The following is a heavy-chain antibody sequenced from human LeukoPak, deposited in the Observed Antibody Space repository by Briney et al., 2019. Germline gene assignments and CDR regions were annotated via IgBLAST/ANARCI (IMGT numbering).Heavy chain of an antibody. CDR1: GFTVSSNY. J-gene: IGHJ4*02. V-gene: IGHV3-53*01. Sequence: PGGSLRHSCAASGFTVSSNYMSWVRQAPGKGLEWVSVIYSGGSTYYADSVEGRFTISRDNSKNTLYLQMNSLRAEDTAVYYCARGASDYVLDYWGQGTLVTVSS. CDR3: ARGASDYVLDY. CDR2: IYSGGST. D-gene: IGHD5-12*01.